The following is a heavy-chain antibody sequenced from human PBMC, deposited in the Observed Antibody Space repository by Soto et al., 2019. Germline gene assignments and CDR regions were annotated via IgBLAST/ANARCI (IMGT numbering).Heavy chain of an antibody. Sequence: GSLRLSCSASGFTFSSYSMNWVRQAPGKGLEWVSSISSSSSYIYYADSVKGRFTISRDNAKNSLYLQMNSLRAEDAAVYYCATGARWGSLDYWGQGTLVTVSS. CDR1: GFTFSSYS. CDR2: ISSSSSYI. J-gene: IGHJ4*02. V-gene: IGHV3-21*01. D-gene: IGHD7-27*01. CDR3: ATGARWGSLDY.